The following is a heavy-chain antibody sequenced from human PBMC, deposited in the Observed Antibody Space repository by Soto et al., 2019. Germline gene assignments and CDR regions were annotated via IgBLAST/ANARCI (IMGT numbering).Heavy chain of an antibody. CDR1: GGSISSSSW. D-gene: IGHD2-21*02. J-gene: IGHJ3*01. CDR3: ARGLSFRGDFDV. CDR2: IYHAGSP. Sequence: HLQESGPGLVKPSGTLSLTCDVSGGSISSSSWWTWVRQSPGKGLVWIGEIYHAGSPNYNPSFQSRVTILADKSKNHFSLRLTSVTAADTAIYYCARGLSFRGDFDVWGQGTTVTVSS. V-gene: IGHV4-4*02.